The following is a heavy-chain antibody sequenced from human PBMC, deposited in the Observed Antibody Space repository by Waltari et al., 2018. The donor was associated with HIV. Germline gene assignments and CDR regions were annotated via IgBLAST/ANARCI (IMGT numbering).Heavy chain of an antibody. V-gene: IGHV4-34*01. CDR3: ARGREGSYYGSGSYYKDWYFDL. CDR1: GVSFSGYY. CDR2: INHSGST. J-gene: IGHJ2*01. D-gene: IGHD3-10*01. Sequence: QVQLQQWGAGLLKPSETLSLTCAVYGVSFSGYYWTWIRQPPGKGLKWIGEINHSGSTNYNPSLKSRVTISVDTSKNQFSLKLRSVTAADTAVYYCARGREGSYYGSGSYYKDWYFDLWGRGTLVTVSS.